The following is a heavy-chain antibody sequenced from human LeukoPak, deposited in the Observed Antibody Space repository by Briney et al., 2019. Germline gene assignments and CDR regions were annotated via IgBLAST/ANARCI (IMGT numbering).Heavy chain of an antibody. Sequence: SETLSLTCAVSGGSISSSNWWSWVRQPPGKGLEWIGEIYHSGSTNYNPSLKSRVTISVDKSKNQFSLKLSSVTAADTAVYYCARGTLEWTNRSGFDYWGQGTLVTVSS. V-gene: IGHV4-4*02. CDR3: ARGTLEWTNRSGFDY. CDR2: IYHSGST. D-gene: IGHD3-10*01. CDR1: GGSISSSNW. J-gene: IGHJ4*02.